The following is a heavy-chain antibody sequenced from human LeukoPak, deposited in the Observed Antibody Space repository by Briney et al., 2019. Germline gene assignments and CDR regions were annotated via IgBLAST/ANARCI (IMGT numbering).Heavy chain of an antibody. Sequence: PGGSLRLSCAASGFTFSSHDIHWVRQAPGKGLEWVAVISYDGTNQYYADSVKGRFTISSDNSKNTLYLQMNSLRAEDTAVYYCAKDWFSRSWWGGGEYFDYWGQGTLVTVSS. CDR3: AKDWFSRSWWGGGEYFDY. D-gene: IGHD6-13*01. CDR2: ISYDGTNQ. CDR1: GFTFSSHD. J-gene: IGHJ4*02. V-gene: IGHV3-30*18.